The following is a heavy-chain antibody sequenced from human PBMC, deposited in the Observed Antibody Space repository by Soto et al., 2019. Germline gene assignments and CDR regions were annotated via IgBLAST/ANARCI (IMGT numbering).Heavy chain of an antibody. CDR1: GFTFSDHY. CDR2: SRNKDHSFST. Sequence: EVQLVESGGGLVQPGGSLRLSCAVSGFTFSDHYMDWFRQAPGKGLEWVGRSRNKDHSFSTEYAASAKGRFTISRDSSTNLLYLQMNSLKTEDTAVYYGARGRNSFDYWGQGTLVTVSS. CDR3: ARGRNSFDY. V-gene: IGHV3-72*01. J-gene: IGHJ4*02.